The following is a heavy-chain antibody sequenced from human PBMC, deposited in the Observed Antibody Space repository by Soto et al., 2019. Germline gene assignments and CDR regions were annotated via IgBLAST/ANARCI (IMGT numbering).Heavy chain of an antibody. CDR1: GFTVSSNY. CDR3: ARIVGATYRFLDF. Sequence: GGSLRLSCAASGFTVSSNYMNWVRQAPGKGLEWVSVIYSGGSTYYADSVKGRFSISRDNSKNTLYLQMNSLRAEDTAVYYCARIVGATYRFLDFWGQGTPVTVSS. D-gene: IGHD1-26*01. J-gene: IGHJ4*02. CDR2: IYSGGST. V-gene: IGHV3-53*01.